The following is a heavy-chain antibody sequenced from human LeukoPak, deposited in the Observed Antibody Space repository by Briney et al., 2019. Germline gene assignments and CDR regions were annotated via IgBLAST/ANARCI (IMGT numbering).Heavy chain of an antibody. CDR2: ISGSGGST. CDR3: AKEGYCSSTSCLYYYYYMDV. CDR1: GFTFSSYA. J-gene: IGHJ6*03. V-gene: IGHV3-23*01. D-gene: IGHD2-2*01. Sequence: PGGSLRLSCAASGFTFSSYAMSWVRQAPGKGLEWVSAISGSGGSTYYADSVKGRFTISRDNSKNTLYLQMNSLRAEDTAVYYCAKEGYCSSTSCLYYYYYMDVWGKGTTVTVSS.